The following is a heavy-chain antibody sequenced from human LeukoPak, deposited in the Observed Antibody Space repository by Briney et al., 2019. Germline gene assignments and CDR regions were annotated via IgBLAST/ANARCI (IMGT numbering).Heavy chain of an antibody. CDR3: AKDPGRYYYYYYMDV. CDR1: GFTVSSNS. Sequence: GGSLRLSCTVSGFTVSSNSMSWVRQAPGKGLEWVSAISGSGGSTYYADSVKGRFTISRDNSKNTLYLQMNSLRAEDTAVYYCAKDPGRYYYYYYMDVWGKGTTVTISS. J-gene: IGHJ6*03. CDR2: ISGSGGST. D-gene: IGHD3-10*01. V-gene: IGHV3-23*01.